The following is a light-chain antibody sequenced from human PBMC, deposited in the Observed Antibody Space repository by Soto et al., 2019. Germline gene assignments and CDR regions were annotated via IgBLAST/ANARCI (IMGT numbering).Light chain of an antibody. Sequence: DIQMTQSPSSLSAPVGDRITITCQASQDISNRLNWYHQKPGKAPNLLIYDASNLAAGVPSGFSGSGSGTDFTFTISSLQPEDIGTYYCQHCFTVPYTFGQGTKLEIK. V-gene: IGKV1-33*01. J-gene: IGKJ2*01. CDR2: DAS. CDR1: QDISNR. CDR3: QHCFTVPYT.